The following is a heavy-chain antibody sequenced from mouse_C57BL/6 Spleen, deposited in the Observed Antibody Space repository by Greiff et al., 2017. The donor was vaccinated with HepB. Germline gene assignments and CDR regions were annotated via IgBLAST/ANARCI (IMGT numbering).Heavy chain of an antibody. D-gene: IGHD2-5*01. CDR1: GYTFTEYT. CDR2: FYPGSGSI. CDR3: ERHEEESDYSNYPSYAMDY. Sequence: QVQLQQSGAELVKPGASVKPSCKASGYTFTEYTIHWVKQRSGQGLEWIGWFYPGSGSIKYNEKFKDKATLTADKSSSTVYMELSRLTSEDSAVYFCERHEEESDYSNYPSYAMDYWGQGTSVTVSS. V-gene: IGHV1-62-2*01. J-gene: IGHJ4*01.